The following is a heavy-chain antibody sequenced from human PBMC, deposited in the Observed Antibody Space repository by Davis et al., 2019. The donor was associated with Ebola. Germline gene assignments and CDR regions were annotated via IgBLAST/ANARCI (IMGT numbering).Heavy chain of an antibody. CDR1: GFTFSSYS. Sequence: PGGSLRLSCAASGFTFSSYSMNWVRQAPGKGLEWVSLIYSGGTTYYADSVKGRFAISRDSSKNTFYLQMNSLRGEDTAVYYCARGVLSSTSQYFQHWGQGTLVTVSS. J-gene: IGHJ1*01. CDR3: ARGVLSSTSQYFQH. D-gene: IGHD6-13*01. CDR2: IYSGGTT. V-gene: IGHV3-66*02.